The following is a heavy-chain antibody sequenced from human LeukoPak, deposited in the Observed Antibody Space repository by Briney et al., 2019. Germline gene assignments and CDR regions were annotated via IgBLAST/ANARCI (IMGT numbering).Heavy chain of an antibody. J-gene: IGHJ4*02. CDR1: GFTFSSYW. CDR3: AKEDYGDYANYFDY. CDR2: ISWNSGSI. V-gene: IGHV3-9*01. Sequence: GGSLRLSCAASGFTFSSYWMSWVRQAPGKGLEWVSGISWNSGSIGYADSVKGRFTISRDNAKNSLYLQMNSLRAEDTALYYCAKEDYGDYANYFDYWGQGTLATVSS. D-gene: IGHD4-17*01.